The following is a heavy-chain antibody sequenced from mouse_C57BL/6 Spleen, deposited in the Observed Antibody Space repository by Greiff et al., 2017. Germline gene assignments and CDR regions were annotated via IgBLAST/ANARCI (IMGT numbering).Heavy chain of an antibody. CDR3: AKICGYHFCDF. CDR1: GYTFTSYW. CDR2: IDPSDSYT. V-gene: IGHV1-69*01. J-gene: IGHJ2*01. D-gene: IGHD2-2*01. Sequence: VQLQQPGAELVMPGASVKLSCKASGYTFTSYWMHWVKQRPGQGLEWIGEIDPSDSYTNYNQKFKGKSTLTVDKSSSTAYMQLSSLTSEDSAVYYCAKICGYHFCDFWGQDTTLTVFS.